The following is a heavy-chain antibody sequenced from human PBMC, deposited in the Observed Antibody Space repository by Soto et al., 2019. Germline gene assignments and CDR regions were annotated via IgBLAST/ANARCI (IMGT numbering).Heavy chain of an antibody. CDR1: GGTFSSYA. D-gene: IGHD3-9*01. J-gene: IGHJ6*02. CDR2: IIPIFGTA. CDR3: ARVRGYYDMLTGYQPLYGMDV. Sequence: QVQLVQSGAEVKKPGSSVKVSCKASGGTFSSYAISWVRQAPGQGLEWMGGIIPIFGTANYAQKVQGRVTITADESTSKVYMGLSSLRSEDTAVYYCARVRGYYDMLTGYQPLYGMDVWGQGTTVTVSS. V-gene: IGHV1-69*01.